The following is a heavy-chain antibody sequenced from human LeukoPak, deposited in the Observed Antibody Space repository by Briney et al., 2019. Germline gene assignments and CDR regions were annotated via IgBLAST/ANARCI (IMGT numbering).Heavy chain of an antibody. D-gene: IGHD4-11*01. CDR3: ARGLNTVTTRFDP. J-gene: IGHJ5*02. Sequence: SVKVSCKTSGYTFTGYYIQWVRQAPGQGLEWMGGIIPIFGTANYAQKFQGRVTITTDESTSTAYMELSSLRSEDTAVYYCARGLNTVTTRFDPWGQGTLVTVSS. CDR1: GYTFTGYY. V-gene: IGHV1-69*05. CDR2: IIPIFGTA.